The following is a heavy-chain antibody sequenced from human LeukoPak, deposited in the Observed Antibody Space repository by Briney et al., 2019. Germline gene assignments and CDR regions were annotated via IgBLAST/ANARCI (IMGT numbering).Heavy chain of an antibody. CDR3: ARGPYDYINYVGEKWFVP. Sequence: PGGSLRLSCAASGFTFSSYDMHWVRQAPGKGLEWVAVMWYDGRDEYYADSVKGRFTISRDNSKNTLYLQMNSLRAEDTAVYYCARGPYDYINYVGEKWFVPWGQGTLVTVSS. CDR1: GFTFSSYD. V-gene: IGHV3-33*01. D-gene: IGHD4-11*01. J-gene: IGHJ5*02. CDR2: MWYDGRDE.